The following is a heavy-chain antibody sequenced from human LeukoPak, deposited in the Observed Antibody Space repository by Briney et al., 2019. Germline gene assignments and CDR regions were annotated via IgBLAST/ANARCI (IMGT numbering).Heavy chain of an antibody. CDR1: GFTLSTYS. CDR3: ARDRGDGPQSPFYS. CDR2: MTNSRSY. V-gene: IGHV3-21*01. D-gene: IGHD5-24*01. J-gene: IGHJ4*02. Sequence: GGSLRLSCTVSGFTLSTYSLNWVRRAPGKGLEWVSLMTNSRSYYADSVKGRFTISRDNAKNSLDLVMSSLRVDDTAVYYCARDRGDGPQSPFYSGAQGTVFTVPS.